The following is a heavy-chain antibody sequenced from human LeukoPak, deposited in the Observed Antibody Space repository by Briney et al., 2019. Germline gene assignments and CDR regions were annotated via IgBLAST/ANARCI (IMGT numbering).Heavy chain of an antibody. Sequence: AGGSLRLSCAASGFTVSSNYMSWIRQAPGKGLEWVSAISGSGGSTYYADSVKGRFTISRDNSKNTLYLQMNSLRAEDTAVYYCARLPGGKYYDSSGYHYFDYWGQGTLVTVSS. CDR2: ISGSGGST. D-gene: IGHD3-22*01. CDR1: GFTVSSNY. V-gene: IGHV3-23*01. CDR3: ARLPGGKYYDSSGYHYFDY. J-gene: IGHJ4*02.